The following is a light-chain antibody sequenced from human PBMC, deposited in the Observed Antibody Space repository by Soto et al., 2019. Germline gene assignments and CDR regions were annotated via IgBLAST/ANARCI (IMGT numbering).Light chain of an antibody. J-gene: IGKJ1*01. CDR1: QSINSW. CDR3: QQYNSYST. Sequence: IQMTQSPSTLSASVGDRVTITCRASQSINSWLAWYQQKPGKAPKLLIYKASSLESGVPSRFSGSGSGTEFTLTISSLQPDDFATYYCQQYNSYSTFGQGTKVDIK. CDR2: KAS. V-gene: IGKV1-5*03.